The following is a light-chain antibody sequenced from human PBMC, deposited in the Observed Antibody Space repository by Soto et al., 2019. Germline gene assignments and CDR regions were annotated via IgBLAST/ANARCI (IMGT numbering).Light chain of an antibody. CDR3: AAWDDSLKWV. V-gene: IGLV1-44*01. Sequence: QSVLAQSPSESGTPGQRVTISCSGSSSNIGSYTVNWYQQLPGTAPKLLIYSNNQRPSGVPDRFSGSKSGTSASLAVSGLQSEDEADYYCAAWDDSLKWVFGGGTKLTVL. J-gene: IGLJ3*02. CDR1: SSNIGSYT. CDR2: SNN.